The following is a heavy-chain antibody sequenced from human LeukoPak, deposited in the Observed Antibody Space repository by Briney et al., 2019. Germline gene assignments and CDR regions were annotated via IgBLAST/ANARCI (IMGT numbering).Heavy chain of an antibody. D-gene: IGHD1-1*01. Sequence: GGSLRLSCAASGFTFSSYWMHWVRQTPGKGLVWVSRIIIDGSSTSYADSVKGRFTISRDNAKNTLYLQINSLRAEDTAVYYCARDIGSGTTGTTGVLVNWGQGTLVTVSS. CDR2: IIIDGSST. V-gene: IGHV3-74*01. CDR1: GFTFSSYW. J-gene: IGHJ4*02. CDR3: ARDIGSGTTGTTGVLVN.